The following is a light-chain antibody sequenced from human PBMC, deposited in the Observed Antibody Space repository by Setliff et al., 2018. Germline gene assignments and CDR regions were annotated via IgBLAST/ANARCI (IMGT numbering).Light chain of an antibody. V-gene: IGLV2-14*03. J-gene: IGLJ2*01. Sequence: SVLAQPAAVSGSPGQSITISCSGTSSDVGGYNFVSWYQQRPGKAPKLLIHEVTKRPSGVSDRFSGSKSGNTASLTISGLQAEDEADYYCLSYTSETTHALFGGGTK. CDR1: SSDVGGYNF. CDR3: LSYTSETTHAL. CDR2: EVT.